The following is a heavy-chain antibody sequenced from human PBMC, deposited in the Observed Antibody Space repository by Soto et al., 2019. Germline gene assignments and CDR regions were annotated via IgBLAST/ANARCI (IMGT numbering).Heavy chain of an antibody. D-gene: IGHD6-19*01. CDR1: GYTFTSYG. CDR3: ARDSLYFLAGPAQFDY. CDR2: ISAYNGNT. V-gene: IGHV1-18*01. Sequence: GPSLKVSCKASGYTFTSYGISWVRQAPGQGLEWMGWISAYNGNTNYAQKLQGRVTMTTDTSTSTAYMELRSLRSDDTAVYYCARDSLYFLAGPAQFDYWGQGTLVTVSS. J-gene: IGHJ4*02.